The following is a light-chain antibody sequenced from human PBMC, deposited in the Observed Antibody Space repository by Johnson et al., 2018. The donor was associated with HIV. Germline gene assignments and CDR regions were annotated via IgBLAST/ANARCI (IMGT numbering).Light chain of an antibody. CDR3: GTWDSSLRVGF. CDR2: DNN. V-gene: IGLV1-51*01. Sequence: QSVLTQPPSVSAAPGQKVTISCSGSSSNIGNNYVSWYQQVPGTAPKLLIYDNNRRPSGIPDRFSGSKSGTSATLGITGLQTGDEADYYCGTWDSSLRVGFFRTGTKVTVL. J-gene: IGLJ1*01. CDR1: SSNIGNNY.